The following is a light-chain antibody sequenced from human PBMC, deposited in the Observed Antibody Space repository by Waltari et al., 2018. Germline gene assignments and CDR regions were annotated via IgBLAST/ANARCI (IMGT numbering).Light chain of an antibody. V-gene: IGKV3-20*01. CDR1: QTINSNH. Sequence: EIVLTQSPGTMSLFPGDRAILSCRASQTINSNHLAWYQQKPGQAPRLLIHGASRRATGIPDRFFGSGSGTDFTLTISRLEPEDSGVYYCQQYSASTGTFGQGTKVEIK. J-gene: IGKJ1*01. CDR2: GAS. CDR3: QQYSASTGT.